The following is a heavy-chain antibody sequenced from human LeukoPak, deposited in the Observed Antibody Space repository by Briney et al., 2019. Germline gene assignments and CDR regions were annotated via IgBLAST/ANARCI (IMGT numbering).Heavy chain of an antibody. CDR1: GGTFSSYA. CDR3: AMNFWSGHYTLFDY. V-gene: IGHV1-69*13. CDR2: IIPIFGTA. D-gene: IGHD3-3*01. Sequence: SVKVSRKASGGTFSSYAISWVRQAPGQGLEWMGGIIPIFGTANYAQKFQGRVTITADESTSTAYMELSSLRSEDTAVYYCAMNFWSGHYTLFDYWGQGTLVTVSS. J-gene: IGHJ4*02.